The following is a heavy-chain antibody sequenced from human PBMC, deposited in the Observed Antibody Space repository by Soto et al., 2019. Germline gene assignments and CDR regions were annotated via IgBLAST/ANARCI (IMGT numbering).Heavy chain of an antibody. CDR2: MNPNSGNT. V-gene: IGHV1-8*01. D-gene: IGHD3-3*01. CDR1: GYTFTSYD. Sequence: QVQLVQSGAEVKKPGASVKVSCKASGYTFTSYDINWVRQATGQGLEWMGWMNPNSGNTGYAQKFQGRVTMTRNTSKNTAYMELSSLRSEDTAVYYCARSDYDFWSGYLNYFDYWGQGTLVTVSS. J-gene: IGHJ4*02. CDR3: ARSDYDFWSGYLNYFDY.